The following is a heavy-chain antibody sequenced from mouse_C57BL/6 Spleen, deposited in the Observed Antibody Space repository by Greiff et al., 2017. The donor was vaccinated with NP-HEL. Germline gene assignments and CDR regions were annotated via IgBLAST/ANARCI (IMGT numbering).Heavy chain of an antibody. CDR1: GFTFTDYY. J-gene: IGHJ3*01. CDR3: AGYGAVLGEFAY. D-gene: IGHD4-1*01. V-gene: IGHV7-3*01. CDR2: IRNKANGYTT. Sequence: EVKLMESGGGLVQPGGSLSLSCAASGFTFTDYYMSWVRQPPGKALEWLGFIRNKANGYTTEYSASVKGRFTISRDNYQSILYLQMNALRAEDSATYYCAGYGAVLGEFAYWGQGTLVTVSA.